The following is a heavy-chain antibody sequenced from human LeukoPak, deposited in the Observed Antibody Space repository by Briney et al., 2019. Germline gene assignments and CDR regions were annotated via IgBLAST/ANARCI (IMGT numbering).Heavy chain of an antibody. D-gene: IGHD1-26*01. CDR1: GFTFDDYA. Sequence: GRSLRLSCVASGFTFDDYAMHWVRQAPGKGLEWVSSVSWKGGSIGYADSVKGRFTISRDNAKNSLYLQMNSLRPEDTAFAKDSEGGTYFYDYMDVWGKGTTVTVSS. V-gene: IGHV3-9*01. CDR3: SEGGTYFYDYMDV. CDR2: VSWKGGSI. J-gene: IGHJ6*03.